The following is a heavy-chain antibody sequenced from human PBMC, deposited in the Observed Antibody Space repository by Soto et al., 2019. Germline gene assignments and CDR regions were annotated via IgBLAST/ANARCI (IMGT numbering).Heavy chain of an antibody. CDR2: ISYDGSNK. J-gene: IGHJ6*02. D-gene: IGHD3-10*01. V-gene: IGHV3-30*04. CDR1: GFTFSSYA. Sequence: GESLKISCAASGFTFSSYAMHWVRQAPGKGLEWVAVISYDGSNKYYADSVKGRFTISRDNSKNTLYLQMNSLRAEDTAVYYCAREMKGRGYYYYGMDVWGQGTTVTVSS. CDR3: AREMKGRGYYYYGMDV.